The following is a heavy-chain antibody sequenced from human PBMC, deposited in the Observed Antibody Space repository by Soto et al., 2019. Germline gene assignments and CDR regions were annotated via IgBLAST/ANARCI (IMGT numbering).Heavy chain of an antibody. V-gene: IGHV4-59*12. CDR3: ARGRLVPAVNFDY. Sequence: TQSLTSVVSGTYLNCYCRRFISHPPGKGLQWIGYTYYSGSTPYSPSLKSRVTISVDRSKNQFSPNAKSVTAADTAVYYCARGRLVPAVNFDYWGLGTLVTVSS. D-gene: IGHD2-2*01. J-gene: IGHJ4*02. CDR2: TYYSGST. CDR1: GTYLNCYC.